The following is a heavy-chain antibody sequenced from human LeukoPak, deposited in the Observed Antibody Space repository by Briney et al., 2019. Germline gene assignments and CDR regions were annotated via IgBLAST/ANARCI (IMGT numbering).Heavy chain of an antibody. D-gene: IGHD2-8*01. CDR3: ARYRPTGVYFDL. J-gene: IGHJ2*01. Sequence: SETLSLTCTVSGGSISSSSYYWGWIRQPPGKGLEWIGSIYYTGITYYNPSLKSRVTISIDTSKNQFSLELSSVTAADTAVYYCARYRPTGVYFDLWGRGTLVTVSS. CDR2: IYYTGIT. V-gene: IGHV4-39*07. CDR1: GGSISSSSYY.